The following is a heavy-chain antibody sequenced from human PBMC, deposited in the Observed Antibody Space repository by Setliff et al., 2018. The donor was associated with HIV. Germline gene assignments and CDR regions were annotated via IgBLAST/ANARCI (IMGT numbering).Heavy chain of an antibody. V-gene: IGHV3-48*03. CDR3: ARSTGIYYYDSSGSTGWFDP. Sequence: GGSLRLSCAASGFSFSSYEMNWVRQAPGKGLEWISYISSSGNTIYYADSVKGRFTISRENAKNSLYLQMNSLRAGDTAVYYCARSTGIYYYDSSGSTGWFDPWGQGTLVTVSS. D-gene: IGHD3-22*01. CDR2: ISSSGNTI. CDR1: GFSFSSYE. J-gene: IGHJ5*02.